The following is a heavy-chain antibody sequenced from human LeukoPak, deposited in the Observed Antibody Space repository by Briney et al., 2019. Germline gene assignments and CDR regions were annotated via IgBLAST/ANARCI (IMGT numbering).Heavy chain of an antibody. V-gene: IGHV1-46*01. Sequence: GASVKVSCKASGYSFTDGYMHWVRQAPGQGLEWMGIINPSGGSTSYAQKFQGRVTMTRDTSTSTVYMELSSLRSEDTAVYYCAREGRSSRGWFDPWGQGTLVTVSS. CDR2: INPSGGST. CDR1: GYSFTDGY. J-gene: IGHJ5*02. CDR3: AREGRSSRGWFDP. D-gene: IGHD6-6*01.